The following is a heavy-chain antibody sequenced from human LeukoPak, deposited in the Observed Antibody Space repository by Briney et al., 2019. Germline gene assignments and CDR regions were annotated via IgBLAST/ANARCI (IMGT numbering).Heavy chain of an antibody. CDR1: GVSIRSYY. CDR2: IYYSGST. CDR3: ARQQQLPAFDI. V-gene: IGHV4-59*08. D-gene: IGHD6-13*01. J-gene: IGHJ3*02. Sequence: SETLSLTCTVSGVSIRSYYWSWIRQPPGKGLEWIGYIYYSGSTNYNPSLKSRVTISVDTSKNQFSLKLSSVTAADTAVYYCARQQQLPAFDIWGQGTMVTVSS.